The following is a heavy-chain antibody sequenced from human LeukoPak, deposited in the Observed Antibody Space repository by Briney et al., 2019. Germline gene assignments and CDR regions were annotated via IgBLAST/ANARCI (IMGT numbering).Heavy chain of an antibody. V-gene: IGHV3-23*01. J-gene: IGHJ6*02. CDR3: ARAYFDWLLLGYGMDV. Sequence: GASLRLSCAASGSTFSGYAMSWVRQAPGKGLEWVSAISGSGGSTYYADSVKGRFTISRDNSKTTLYLQMNSLRAEDTAVYYCARAYFDWLLLGYGMDVWGQGTTVTVSS. D-gene: IGHD3-9*01. CDR2: ISGSGGST. CDR1: GSTFSGYA.